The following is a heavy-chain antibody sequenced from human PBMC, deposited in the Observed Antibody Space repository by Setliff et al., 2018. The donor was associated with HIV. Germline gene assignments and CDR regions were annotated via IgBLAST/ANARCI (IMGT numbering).Heavy chain of an antibody. D-gene: IGHD3-22*01. CDR2: INVDSGNT. CDR1: GYSLSTYA. J-gene: IGHJ4*02. Sequence: ASVKVSCKASGYSLSTYAISWVRQAPGQGLEWMGWINVDSGNTKYLQDLQGRVTITKDRSASTAYMEVSNLRSEDMAVYYCARERDSNGYQFDYWGQGTLVTVSS. CDR3: ARERDSNGYQFDY. V-gene: IGHV1-3*03.